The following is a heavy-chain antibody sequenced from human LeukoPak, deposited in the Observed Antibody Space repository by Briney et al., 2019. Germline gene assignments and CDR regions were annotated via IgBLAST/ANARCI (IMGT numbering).Heavy chain of an antibody. CDR1: GFTFSSHG. V-gene: IGHV3-66*01. CDR2: IYSGGST. CDR3: ARERDSYMDV. J-gene: IGHJ6*03. Sequence: PGGSLRLSCAASGFTFSSHGMNWVRQAPGKGLEWVSLIYSGGSTYYADSVKGRFTISRDNSKNTLYLQMNSLRAEDTAVYYCARERDSYMDVWGKGTTVTVSS.